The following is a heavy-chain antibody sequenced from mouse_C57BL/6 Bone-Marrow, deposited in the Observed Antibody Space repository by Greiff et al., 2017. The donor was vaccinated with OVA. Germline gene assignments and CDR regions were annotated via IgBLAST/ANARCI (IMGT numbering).Heavy chain of an antibody. D-gene: IGHD1-1*01. CDR2: INPGSGGT. Sequence: QVQLQQSGAELVRPGTSVKVSCKASGYAFTNYLIEWVKQRPGQGLEWIGVINPGSGGTNYNEKFKGKATLTADKSSSTAFMQLSSLTSEDSAVYFCARGDYGSSYERNFDYWGQGTTLTVSS. V-gene: IGHV1-54*01. J-gene: IGHJ2*01. CDR3: ARGDYGSSYERNFDY. CDR1: GYAFTNYL.